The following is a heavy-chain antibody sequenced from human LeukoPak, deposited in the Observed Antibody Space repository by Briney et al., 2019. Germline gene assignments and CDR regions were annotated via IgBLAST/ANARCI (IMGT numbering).Heavy chain of an antibody. J-gene: IGHJ4*02. V-gene: IGHV4-38-2*02. CDR2: IYHSGST. D-gene: IGHD3-22*01. Sequence: PSETLSLTCTVSGYSISSGYYWGWIRQPPGKGLEWIGSIYHSGSTYYNPSLKSRVTISVDTSKNQFSLKLSSVTAADTAVYYCARVVYYDSSGYYLYDYWGQGTLVTVSS. CDR1: GYSISSGYY. CDR3: ARVVYYDSSGYYLYDY.